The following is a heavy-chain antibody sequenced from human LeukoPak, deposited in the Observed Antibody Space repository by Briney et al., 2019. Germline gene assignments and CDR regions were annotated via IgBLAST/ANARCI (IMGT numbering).Heavy chain of an antibody. J-gene: IGHJ4*02. V-gene: IGHV5-51*01. CDR2: IYPGDSDT. D-gene: IGHD1-26*01. Sequence: GESLKISCKGSGYNFTNNWIGWVRQMPGKGLEWMGIIYPGDSDTRYSPSFQGQVTISADKSISTAYLQWSSLKASDTAMYYCARLFLWYGGYFDYWGQGTLVTVSS. CDR3: ARLFLWYGGYFDY. CDR1: GYNFTNNW.